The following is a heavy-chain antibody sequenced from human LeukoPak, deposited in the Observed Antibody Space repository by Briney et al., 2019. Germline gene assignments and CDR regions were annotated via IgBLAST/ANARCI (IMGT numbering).Heavy chain of an antibody. CDR3: ALGSIVGGSFDY. D-gene: IGHD1-26*01. CDR1: GGSISSGGYS. CDR2: IYYSGST. Sequence: PSETPSLTCAVSGGSISSGGYSWSWIRQPPGKGLEWIGYIYYSGSTYYNPSLKSRVTISVDTSKNQFSLKLSSVTAADTAVYYCALGSIVGGSFDYWGQGTLVTVSS. V-gene: IGHV4-30-4*07. J-gene: IGHJ4*02.